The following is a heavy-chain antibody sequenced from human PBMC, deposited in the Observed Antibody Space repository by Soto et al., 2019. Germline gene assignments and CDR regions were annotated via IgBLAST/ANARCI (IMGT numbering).Heavy chain of an antibody. CDR1: GYPFSMYG. D-gene: IGHD3-22*01. J-gene: IGHJ4*02. Sequence: QVPLVQSGAEVTKPGASVQVSCKTSGYPFSMYGISWVRQAPGQGLEWMGWISAYNGNTEYAQKFQGRVTMTRDISTSTAYLDLRSLRSDDTAVYYCASPSYYDTTTAFDYWGQGALVTVAS. V-gene: IGHV1-18*01. CDR2: ISAYNGNT. CDR3: ASPSYYDTTTAFDY.